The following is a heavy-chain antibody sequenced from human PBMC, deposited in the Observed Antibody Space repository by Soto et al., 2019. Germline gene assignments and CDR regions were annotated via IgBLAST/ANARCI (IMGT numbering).Heavy chain of an antibody. J-gene: IGHJ4*02. V-gene: IGHV3-23*01. CDR3: AKRSPYSSGWYSPIFDY. CDR1: GFSFSDYA. D-gene: IGHD6-13*01. CDR2: ISESRGIT. Sequence: GGSLTLSCAASGFSFSDYAMSCVRQAPGKGLEWVSVISESRGITHYADSVRARFTVSIDNSKNSLSLRMNSLRDEDTAVYFCAKRSPYSSGWYSPIFDYWGQGA.